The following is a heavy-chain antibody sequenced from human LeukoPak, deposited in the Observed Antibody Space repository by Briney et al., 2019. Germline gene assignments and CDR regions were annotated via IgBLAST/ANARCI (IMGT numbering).Heavy chain of an antibody. Sequence: SETLSLTCAVFGYSLTSDHYWGWIRQPPGKGLEWIATVYHTGSTYYSPSLKSQVTISLDTSKNEFSLKLTSVTAADSAVYYCARASSGTDYWGQGTLVTVSS. J-gene: IGHJ4*02. V-gene: IGHV4-38-2*01. CDR3: ARASSGTDY. CDR2: VYHTGST. CDR1: GYSLTSDHY. D-gene: IGHD6-19*01.